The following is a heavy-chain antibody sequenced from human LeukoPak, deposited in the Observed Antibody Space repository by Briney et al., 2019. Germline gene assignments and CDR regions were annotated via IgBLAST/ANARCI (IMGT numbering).Heavy chain of an antibody. Sequence: GASVKVSCKASGGTFSSYAISWVRQAPGQGLEWMGGIIPIFGTANYAQKFQGRVTITADESTSTAYMELSSLRSEDTAVYYCARSAGYYDSSGYYVSDAFDIWGQGTMVTVPS. J-gene: IGHJ3*02. CDR1: GGTFSSYA. CDR3: ARSAGYYDSSGYYVSDAFDI. D-gene: IGHD3-22*01. CDR2: IIPIFGTA. V-gene: IGHV1-69*13.